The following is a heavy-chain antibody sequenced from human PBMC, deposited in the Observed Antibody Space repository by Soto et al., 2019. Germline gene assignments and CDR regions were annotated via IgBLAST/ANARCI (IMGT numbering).Heavy chain of an antibody. D-gene: IGHD3-10*01. CDR3: ARQGSGSNWHDP. CDR1: GYIFTVYY. V-gene: IGHV1-2*02. Sequence: QVQLVQSGAEVKKPGASVKVSCKASGYIFTVYYMHWVRQAPGQGLEWMGWINPNSGGTNYAQKFQGRVTMTRDTSIRTAYMERSRLISDDTAVYYCARQGSGSNWHDPWGQGTLVTVST. J-gene: IGHJ5*02. CDR2: INPNSGGT.